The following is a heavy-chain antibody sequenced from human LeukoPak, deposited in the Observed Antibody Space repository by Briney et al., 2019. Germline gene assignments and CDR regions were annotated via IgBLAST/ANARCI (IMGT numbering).Heavy chain of an antibody. D-gene: IGHD3-16*01. Sequence: SVKVSCKASGGTFSSYAISWVRQAPGQGLEWMGGIIPIFGTANYAQKFQGRVTITTDESTSTAYMELSSLRSEDTAVYYYARDQGSLGGFDIWGQGTMVTVSS. V-gene: IGHV1-69*05. CDR3: ARDQGSLGGFDI. CDR2: IIPIFGTA. J-gene: IGHJ3*02. CDR1: GGTFSSYA.